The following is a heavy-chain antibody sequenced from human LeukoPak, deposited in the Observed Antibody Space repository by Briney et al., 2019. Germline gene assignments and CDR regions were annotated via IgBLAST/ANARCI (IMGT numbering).Heavy chain of an antibody. CDR1: GYTFSSYY. Sequence: ASVKVSCKTSGYTFSSYYIHWVRQAPGEGLEWMGIINPSGGSTSYAQKFQGTVTMTRDTSTSTVYMELSSLRSEDTAVYYCARAGVAGRRFDYWGQGTLVTVSS. J-gene: IGHJ4*02. CDR3: ARAGVAGRRFDY. CDR2: INPSGGST. V-gene: IGHV1-46*01. D-gene: IGHD6-19*01.